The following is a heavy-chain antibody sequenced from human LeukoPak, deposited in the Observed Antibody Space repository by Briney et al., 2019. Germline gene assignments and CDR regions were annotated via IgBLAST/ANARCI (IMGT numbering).Heavy chain of an antibody. Sequence: SETLSLTCTVSGGSISSYYWSWIRQPPGKGLEWIGHIYYSGSTNYNPSLKSRVTISVDTSKNQFPLKLSSVTAADTAVYYCARSYDSSGYYYVSDAFDIWGQGTMVTVSS. J-gene: IGHJ3*02. CDR3: ARSYDSSGYYYVSDAFDI. D-gene: IGHD3-22*01. CDR2: IYYSGST. V-gene: IGHV4-59*01. CDR1: GGSISSYY.